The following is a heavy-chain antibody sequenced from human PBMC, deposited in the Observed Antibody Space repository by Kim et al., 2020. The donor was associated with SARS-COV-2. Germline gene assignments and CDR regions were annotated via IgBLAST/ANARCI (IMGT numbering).Heavy chain of an antibody. CDR1: GLTLRSYA. CDR3: VACRTFADSSGCCAFFDH. J-gene: IGHJ4*01. Sequence: GGSLRLSCAASGLTLRSYAMNWVRQGPGKGLEWVSPITRGGDTYYAAAVKGRFTISRDNFKDTPSLQLNSLRAEDTGNEYCVACRTFADSSGCCAFFDH. CDR2: ITRGGDT. V-gene: IGHV3-23*01. D-gene: IGHD6-25*01.